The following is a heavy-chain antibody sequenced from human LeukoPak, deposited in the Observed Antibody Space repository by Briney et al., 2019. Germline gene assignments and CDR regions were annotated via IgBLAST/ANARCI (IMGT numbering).Heavy chain of an antibody. D-gene: IGHD1-1*01. CDR1: GFTFSSQP. CDR2: ISFDGKNK. CDR3: VRPMTTTRNFEH. Sequence: RGSLRLSCAASGFTFSSQPMHWVRQTPGKGLEWVALISFDGKNKFYGDSVIGRFTISRDNTKNTLFLQMNSLRAEDMGVYYCVRPMTTTRNFEHWGQGTLVIVSS. J-gene: IGHJ4*02. V-gene: IGHV3-30*03.